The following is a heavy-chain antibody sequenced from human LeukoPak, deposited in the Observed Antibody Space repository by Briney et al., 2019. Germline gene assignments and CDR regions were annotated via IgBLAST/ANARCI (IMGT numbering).Heavy chain of an antibody. V-gene: IGHV4-59*08. CDR3: ARGPYSYDSSGAFDI. D-gene: IGHD3-22*01. Sequence: SSETLSLTCTVSGGSISSYYWSWIRQPPGKGLEWIGYIYYSGSTKYNPSLKSRVTISVDTSKNQFSLKLSSVTAADTAVYFCARGPYSYDSSGAFDIWGQGTMVTVSS. CDR2: IYYSGST. CDR1: GGSISSYY. J-gene: IGHJ3*02.